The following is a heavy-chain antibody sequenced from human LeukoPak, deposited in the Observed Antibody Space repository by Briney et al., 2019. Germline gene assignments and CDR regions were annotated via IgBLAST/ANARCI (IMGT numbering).Heavy chain of an antibody. V-gene: IGHV4-34*01. CDR1: GGSFSGYY. CDR3: ADSSGYVDDAFDI. Sequence: SETLSLTCAVYGGSFSGYYWSWIRQPPGKGLEWIGEINHSGSTNYNPSLKSRVTISVDTSKNQFSLKLSSMTAADTAVYYCADSSGYVDDAFDIWGQGTMVTVSS. J-gene: IGHJ3*02. CDR2: INHSGST. D-gene: IGHD3-22*01.